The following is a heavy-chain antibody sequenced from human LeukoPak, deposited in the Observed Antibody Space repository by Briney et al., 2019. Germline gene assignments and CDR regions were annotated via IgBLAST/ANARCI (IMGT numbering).Heavy chain of an antibody. CDR2: INPNSGGT. Sequence: ASVKVSCKASGYTFTAYYIHWVRQAPGQGLEWMGWINPNSGGTNYAQKFQGRVTMTRDTSSSTAYMELSRLRSDDTAVYYCARDQFAFGLFDYWGQGTLVTVSS. V-gene: IGHV1-2*02. CDR1: GYTFTAYY. J-gene: IGHJ4*02. D-gene: IGHD3/OR15-3a*01. CDR3: ARDQFAFGLFDY.